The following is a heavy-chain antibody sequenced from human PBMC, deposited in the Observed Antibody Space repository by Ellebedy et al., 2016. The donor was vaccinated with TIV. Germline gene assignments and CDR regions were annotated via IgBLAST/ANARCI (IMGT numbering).Heavy chain of an antibody. CDR3: ARRDSNGYFWY. J-gene: IGHJ4*02. V-gene: IGHV4-59*08. D-gene: IGHD3-22*01. CDR2: IYYSGST. Sequence: MPSETLSLTCTVSGGSFTSYYWSWIRQPPGKGLEWIGYIYYSGSTNYNPSLKSRVTMSVDTSKNQFSLTLTSVTAADTAVYYCARRDSNGYFWYWGQGTLVTVSS. CDR1: GGSFTSYY.